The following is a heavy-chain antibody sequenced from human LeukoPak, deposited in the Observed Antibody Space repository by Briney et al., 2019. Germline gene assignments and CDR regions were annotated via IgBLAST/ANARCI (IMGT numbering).Heavy chain of an antibody. CDR3: AAGAPDI. J-gene: IGHJ3*02. Sequence: ASVTVSCKASGFTFIDYHMHWVQQAPGRGLEWMGHVDPEDGRTKYAQKFQGRLTITADTSTNTTYMQLTNLTSEDTAVYYCAAGAPDIWGEGTMVIVS. V-gene: IGHV1-69-2*01. CDR2: VDPEDGRT. CDR1: GFTFIDYH.